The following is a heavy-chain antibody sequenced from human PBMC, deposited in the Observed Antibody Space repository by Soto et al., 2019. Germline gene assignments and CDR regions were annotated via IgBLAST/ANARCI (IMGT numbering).Heavy chain of an antibody. V-gene: IGHV3-30*14. J-gene: IGHJ6*02. CDR1: GFTFSSYA. CDR3: ARENYYYGMDV. CDR2: ISYDGSDQ. Sequence: GGSLRLSCAASGFTFSSYAMHWVRQAPGKGLEWVAAISYDGSDQYYADSVKGRFTISRDISKNTLYLQMNSLRAEDTAVYYCARENYYYGMDVWGQGTTVTVSS.